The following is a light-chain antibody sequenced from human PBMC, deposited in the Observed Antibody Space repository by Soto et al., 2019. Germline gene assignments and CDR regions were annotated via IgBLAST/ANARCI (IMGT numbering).Light chain of an antibody. CDR1: SSNIGSNY. Sequence: QSLLTQQPSTSGTPGLRVTISCSGSSSNIGSNYVYWYQQLPGTAPKLLIYRNNQRPSGGPDRFSGSKSGTSASLAISGLRSEDEADYYCAAWDDSLSGPRYVFGTGTKVTVL. CDR3: AAWDDSLSGPRYV. CDR2: RNN. V-gene: IGLV1-47*01. J-gene: IGLJ1*01.